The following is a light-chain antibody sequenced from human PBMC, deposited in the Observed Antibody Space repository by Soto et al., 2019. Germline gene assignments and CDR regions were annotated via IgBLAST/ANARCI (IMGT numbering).Light chain of an antibody. Sequence: EIVLTPSPSTLSLSPVERATLSCRASQSVSSYLAWYQQKPGQAPRLLIYDASTRDTGIPARFSGSGSGTEFTLTISSLQSEDFAVYYCQQYNNWPITFGQGTRLEIK. CDR3: QQYNNWPIT. V-gene: IGKV3-15*01. CDR1: QSVSSY. J-gene: IGKJ5*01. CDR2: DAS.